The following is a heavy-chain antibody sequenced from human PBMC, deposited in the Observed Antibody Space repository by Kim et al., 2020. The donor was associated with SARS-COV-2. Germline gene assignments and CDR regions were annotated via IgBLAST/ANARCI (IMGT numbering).Heavy chain of an antibody. CDR2: INHSGST. J-gene: IGHJ4*02. Sequence: SETLSLTCAVYGGSFSGYYWSWVRQPPGMGLEWIGEINHSGSTNYNPSLKSRVTISVDTSKIQVSLKLDSVTAADTAVYYCARGGYYGSGIHDYWGQGTLVTVSS. CDR1: GGSFSGYY. CDR3: ARGGYYGSGIHDY. V-gene: IGHV4-34*01. D-gene: IGHD3-10*01.